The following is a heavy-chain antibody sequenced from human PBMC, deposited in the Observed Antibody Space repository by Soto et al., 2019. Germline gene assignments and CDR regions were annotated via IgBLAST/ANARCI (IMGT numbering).Heavy chain of an antibody. CDR2: INGGNGNT. CDR3: ARGKGMEENYHYHGMDV. V-gene: IGHV1-3*01. CDR1: GYSFTTYA. D-gene: IGHD1-1*01. J-gene: IGHJ6*02. Sequence: QVQVVQSGAEVKKPGASVKISCKASGYSFTTYAMHWVRQAPGQRLEWMAWINGGNGNTKYSQKFQDRVTITRDTSANIAYMELSSLRSEDSAVYYCARGKGMEENYHYHGMDVWGQGTTVSVSS.